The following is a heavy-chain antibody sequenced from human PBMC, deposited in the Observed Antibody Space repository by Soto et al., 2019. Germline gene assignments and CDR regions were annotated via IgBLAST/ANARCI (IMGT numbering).Heavy chain of an antibody. J-gene: IGHJ5*02. V-gene: IGHV1-3*01. Sequence: ASVKVSCKASGYSFTTYAMHWVRQAPGQRPEWMGWINVGNGNPKYSQNFQGRVTITRDTSASTAYMELSSLRSEDTAVYYCAREDPRGSGWYHWFDPWGQGTRVTVSS. CDR3: AREDPRGSGWYHWFDP. D-gene: IGHD6-19*01. CDR2: INVGNGNP. CDR1: GYSFTTYA.